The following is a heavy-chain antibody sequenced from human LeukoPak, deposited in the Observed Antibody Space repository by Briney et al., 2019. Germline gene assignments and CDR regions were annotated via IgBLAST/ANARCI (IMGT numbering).Heavy chain of an antibody. D-gene: IGHD3-3*01. V-gene: IGHV4-31*03. Sequence: PSETLSLTCTVSGGSISSGGYYWSWIRQHPGKGLEWIGYIYYSGSTYYNPSLKSRVTISVDTSKNQFSLKLSSVTAADTAVYYCARAREWLPTSDYWGQGTLVTVSS. J-gene: IGHJ4*02. CDR3: ARAREWLPTSDY. CDR2: IYYSGST. CDR1: GGSISSGGYY.